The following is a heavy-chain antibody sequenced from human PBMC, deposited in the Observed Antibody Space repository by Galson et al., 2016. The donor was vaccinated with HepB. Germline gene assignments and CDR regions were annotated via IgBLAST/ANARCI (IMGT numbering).Heavy chain of an antibody. J-gene: IGHJ6*02. Sequence: SLRLSCAASGFTFSTFWMAWVRQAPGKGLEWVAYIKEDGSEKYHVDSVKGRFTISRDNAKNSLYLQMNSLRAEDTAVYYCARDGGGTGGYYYYAMDVWGQGTTVTVSS. V-gene: IGHV3-7*01. CDR1: GFTFSTFW. CDR3: ARDGGGTGGYYYYAMDV. D-gene: IGHD1-14*01. CDR2: IKEDGSEK.